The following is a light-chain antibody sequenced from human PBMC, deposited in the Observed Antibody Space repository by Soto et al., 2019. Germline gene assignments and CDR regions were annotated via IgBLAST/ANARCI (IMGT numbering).Light chain of an antibody. J-gene: IGKJ1*01. Sequence: DIQMTQSPSTLSASVGDRVTITCRASQSISIWLAWYQQKPGKAPKILIYKASSLESGVPSRFSGSGSGTEFTLTISSLQPDDFATDDYQKYITYTPRTLCQGTKVDIK. CDR3: QKYITYTPRT. CDR2: KAS. CDR1: QSISIW. V-gene: IGKV1-5*03.